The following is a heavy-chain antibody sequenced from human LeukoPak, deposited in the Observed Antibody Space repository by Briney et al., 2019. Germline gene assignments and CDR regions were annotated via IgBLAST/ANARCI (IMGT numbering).Heavy chain of an antibody. CDR2: IIHIVGIV. Sequence: EASAKVSSKPSLGTVSIYAISCGRHAPGQGLEWMGRIIHIVGIVNCAKKFSGRHPITADQYTSTASMELSSLRSEDTAVYYCARDDGYYFDYWGQATLVRVSS. CDR3: ARDDGYYFDY. J-gene: IGHJ4*02. V-gene: IGHV1-69*04. CDR1: LGTVSIYA.